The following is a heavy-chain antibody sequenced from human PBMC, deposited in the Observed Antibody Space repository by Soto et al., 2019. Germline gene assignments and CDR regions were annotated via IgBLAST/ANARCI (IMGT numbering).Heavy chain of an antibody. V-gene: IGHV3-73*01. CDR1: GFTFSGSA. J-gene: IGHJ4*02. D-gene: IGHD4-17*01. CDR2: IRSKANSYAT. Sequence: EGSLRVSCAASGFTFSGSAMHWVRQASGKGLEWVGRIRSKANSYATAYAASVKGRFTISRDDSKNTAYLQMNSLKTEDTAVYYCTMTTVTTWGYWGQGTLVTVSS. CDR3: TMTTVTTWGY.